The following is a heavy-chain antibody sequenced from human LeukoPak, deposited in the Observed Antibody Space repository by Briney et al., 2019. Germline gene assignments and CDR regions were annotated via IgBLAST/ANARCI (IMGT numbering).Heavy chain of an antibody. CDR2: ISAYNGNT. V-gene: IGHV1-18*04. D-gene: IGHD3-10*01. CDR3: ARDQFYRPYRGEAISFDY. CDR1: GYTFTGYY. Sequence: ASVKVSCKASGYTFTGYYMHWVRQAPGQGLEWMGWISAYNGNTHYAQKLQGRVTMTTGTSTSTAYMDLRSLRSDDTAVYYCARDQFYRPYRGEAISFDYWGQGTLVTVSS. J-gene: IGHJ4*02.